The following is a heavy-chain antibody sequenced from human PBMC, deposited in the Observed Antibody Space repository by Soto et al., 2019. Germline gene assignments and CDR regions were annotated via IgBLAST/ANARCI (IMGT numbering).Heavy chain of an antibody. J-gene: IGHJ4*02. CDR3: GTSYENTGPVDN. CDR1: GCTFNTYF. Sequence: PGVSLRLSCSASGCTFNTYFMSWVRQAPWKGLEWVSSVSITGGSTYYADSVKGRFGTSRDNSKNTIYLQMNTLRAEDTAVYYYGTSYENTGPVDNWGQRTPGTV. D-gene: IGHD2-8*02. CDR2: VSITGGST. V-gene: IGHV3-23*01.